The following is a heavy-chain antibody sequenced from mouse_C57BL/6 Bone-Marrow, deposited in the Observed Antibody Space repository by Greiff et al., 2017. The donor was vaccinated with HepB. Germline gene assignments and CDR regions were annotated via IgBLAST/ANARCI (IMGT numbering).Heavy chain of an antibody. CDR3: ARWIYYGYDGGLDY. J-gene: IGHJ2*01. Sequence: QVQLQQPGAELVKPGASVKLSCKASGYTFTSYWMQWVKQRPGQGLEWIGEIDPSDSYTNYNQKFKGKATLTVDTSSSTAYMQLSSLTSEDSAVYYCARWIYYGYDGGLDYWGQGTTLTVSS. D-gene: IGHD2-2*01. CDR2: IDPSDSYT. CDR1: GYTFTSYW. V-gene: IGHV1-50*01.